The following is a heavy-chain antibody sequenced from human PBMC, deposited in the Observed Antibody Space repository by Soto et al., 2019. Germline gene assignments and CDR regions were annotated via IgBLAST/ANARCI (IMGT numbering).Heavy chain of an antibody. Sequence: SETLSLTCAVYGGSFSGYYWSWIRQPPGKGLEWIGEINHSGSTNYNPSLKSRVTISVDTSKNQFSLKLSSVTAADTAVYYCARGAQWPYRNYYYYYYMDVWGKGTTVTVSS. V-gene: IGHV4-34*01. D-gene: IGHD6-19*01. CDR2: INHSGST. CDR1: GGSFSGYY. CDR3: ARGAQWPYRNYYYYYYMDV. J-gene: IGHJ6*03.